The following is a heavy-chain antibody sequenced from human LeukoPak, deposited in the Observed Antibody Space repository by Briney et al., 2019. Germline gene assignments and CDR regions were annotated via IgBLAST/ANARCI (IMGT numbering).Heavy chain of an antibody. CDR3: AREARGMATNAHDAFDI. Sequence: SETLSLTCTVSGASITSGDYLWSWIRQYPGKGLEWIGYIYHSESTYYNPSLKSRLTISVDTSKNQFSLRLNSLTAADSAVYYCAREARGMATNAHDAFDIWGQGTMVTVSS. D-gene: IGHD5-24*01. CDR2: IYHSEST. V-gene: IGHV4-31*03. CDR1: GASITSGDYL. J-gene: IGHJ3*02.